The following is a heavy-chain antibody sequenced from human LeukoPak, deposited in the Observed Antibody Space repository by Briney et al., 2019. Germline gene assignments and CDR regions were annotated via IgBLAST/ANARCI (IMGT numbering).Heavy chain of an antibody. Sequence: GGSLRLSCAASGFTFSNYAMSWVRQAPGKGLEWVSAISGSDGSTYYADSVKGRFTLSRDNSKNTLYLQMNSLRAEDTAVYYCAKDRGYYDSSGEDAFDIWGQGTMVTVSS. CDR3: AKDRGYYDSSGEDAFDI. CDR1: GFTFSNYA. J-gene: IGHJ3*02. V-gene: IGHV3-23*01. CDR2: ISGSDGST. D-gene: IGHD3-22*01.